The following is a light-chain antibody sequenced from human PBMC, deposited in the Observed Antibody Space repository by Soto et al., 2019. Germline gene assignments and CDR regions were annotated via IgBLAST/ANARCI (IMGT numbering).Light chain of an antibody. CDR1: QTVLYTSNY. Sequence: DIVMTQSPDSLAVSLGERATINCKSSQTVLYTSNYLAWYQQKPGQHPKLLIYWASTRESGVPDRFSGSGSGTDFTLTISSLQAEDVAVYYCQQYYTTPVTFGQGTKVEIK. CDR3: QQYYTTPVT. CDR2: WAS. J-gene: IGKJ1*01. V-gene: IGKV4-1*01.